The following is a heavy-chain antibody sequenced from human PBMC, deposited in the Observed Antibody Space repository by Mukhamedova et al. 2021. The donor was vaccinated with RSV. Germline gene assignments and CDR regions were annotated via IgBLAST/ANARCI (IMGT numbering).Heavy chain of an antibody. J-gene: IGHJ4*02. CDR3: ARHSPCNRASCGPIEF. CDR2: ISETSGYI. D-gene: IGHD2-2*01. Sequence: DWVRQAPGKGLEWVSSISETSGYIYYADSLKGRFTISRDNAKNSLYLQMNSLRAEDTAMYYCARHSPCNRASCGPIEFWGQGTLV. V-gene: IGHV3-21*01.